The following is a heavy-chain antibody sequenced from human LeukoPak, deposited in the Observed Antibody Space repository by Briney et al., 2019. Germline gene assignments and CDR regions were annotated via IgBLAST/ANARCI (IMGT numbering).Heavy chain of an antibody. D-gene: IGHD1-26*01. Sequence: GGSLRLSCAASGFIFTDYDLHWVRQPPGKGLEWVSVFGIAGDTYYADSVKGRFTISRDVAKNSLYLQMDNLRAGDTAVYYCVRTNGGTYYDYWGQGTLVTVSS. CDR2: FGIAGDT. CDR1: GFIFTDYD. CDR3: VRTNGGTYYDY. J-gene: IGHJ4*02. V-gene: IGHV3-13*01.